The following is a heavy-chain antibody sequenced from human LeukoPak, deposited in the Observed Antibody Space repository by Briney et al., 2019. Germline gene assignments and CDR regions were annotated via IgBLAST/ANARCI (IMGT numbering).Heavy chain of an antibody. CDR2: IYYSGST. Sequence: SETLSLTCTVSGGSISSSSYYWGWIRQPPGKGLEWIGYIYYSGSTNYNPSLKSRVTISVDTSKNQFSLKLSSVTAADTAVYYCARTPGIAVAVYYFDYWGQGTLVTVSS. J-gene: IGHJ4*02. D-gene: IGHD6-19*01. CDR3: ARTPGIAVAVYYFDY. V-gene: IGHV4-61*05. CDR1: GGSISSSSYY.